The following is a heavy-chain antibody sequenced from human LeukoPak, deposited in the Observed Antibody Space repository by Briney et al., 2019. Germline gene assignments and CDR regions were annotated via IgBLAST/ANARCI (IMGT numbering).Heavy chain of an antibody. J-gene: IGHJ4*02. CDR2: TSYDGTKK. CDR3: ARVGYYASGPFSYFDY. D-gene: IGHD3-10*01. CDR1: GFTFSRYG. Sequence: GRSLRLSCAASGFTFSRYGMHWARQARGKGLEWVAVTSYDGTKKDYADHVKGRFTISRDNSQNTLYLQMNSLRAEDTAVYYCARVGYYASGPFSYFDYWGQGTLVTVSS. V-gene: IGHV3-30*03.